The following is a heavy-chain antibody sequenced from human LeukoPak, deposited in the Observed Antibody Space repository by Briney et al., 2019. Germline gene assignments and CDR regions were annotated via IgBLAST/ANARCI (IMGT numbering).Heavy chain of an antibody. D-gene: IGHD6-19*01. Sequence: PGGSLRLSCAASGFTFSSYSMNWVRQAPGKGLEWVSSISSSSSYIYYADSVKGRFTISRDNAKNSLYLQMNSLRAEDTAVYYCARDNSGWYGYFDYWGQGTLVTVSS. CDR1: GFTFSSYS. CDR3: ARDNSGWYGYFDY. J-gene: IGHJ4*02. CDR2: ISSSSSYI. V-gene: IGHV3-21*01.